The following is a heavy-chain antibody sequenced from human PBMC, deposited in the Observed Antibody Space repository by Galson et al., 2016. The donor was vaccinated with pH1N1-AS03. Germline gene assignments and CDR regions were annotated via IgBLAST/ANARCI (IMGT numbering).Heavy chain of an antibody. V-gene: IGHV1-18*01. D-gene: IGHD4-23*01. Sequence: SVKVSCKASGYTFTNYGISWVRQAPGQGLEWMGWISAYNGNTNYAQKLQGRVTLTTDTSTSTAYMELRSLRSADTAVYYCARGGPDYGGDCFLGWDHWGQGSLVTVAS. CDR2: ISAYNGNT. J-gene: IGHJ4*02. CDR3: ARGGPDYGGDCFLGWDH. CDR1: GYTFTNYG.